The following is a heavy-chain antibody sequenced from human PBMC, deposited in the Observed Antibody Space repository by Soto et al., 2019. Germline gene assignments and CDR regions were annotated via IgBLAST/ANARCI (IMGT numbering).Heavy chain of an antibody. CDR1: GASISNGGYF. J-gene: IGHJ4*02. CDR3: ARGSTTEKVAS. CDR2: IHNNGSP. V-gene: IGHV4-30-4*01. Sequence: QVQLQESGPGLVRPSQTLSLTCSVSGASISNGGYFWSWIRQSPGKGLEWIGHIHNNGSPYINPYLRSRLTISADTSMNRFSLSLTSVTAADTAMYYCARGSTTEKVASWGQGILVTVSS.